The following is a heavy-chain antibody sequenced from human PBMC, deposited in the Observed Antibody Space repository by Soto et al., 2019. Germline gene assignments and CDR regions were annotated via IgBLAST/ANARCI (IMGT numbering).Heavy chain of an antibody. J-gene: IGHJ4*02. V-gene: IGHV3-33*01. CDR1: GFTFSNYA. CDR2: IWYDGSEK. CDR3: ASSYCSGRSCWVFDF. D-gene: IGHD2-15*01. Sequence: QVQLVESGGGVVQPGRSLRLSCAASGFTFSNYAMHWVRQAPGKGLEWVAVIWYDGSEKYYADSVKGRFTISRDNSKNTLYLQMNSLRAEDTAVYYCASSYCSGRSCWVFDFWGQGTLVTVSS.